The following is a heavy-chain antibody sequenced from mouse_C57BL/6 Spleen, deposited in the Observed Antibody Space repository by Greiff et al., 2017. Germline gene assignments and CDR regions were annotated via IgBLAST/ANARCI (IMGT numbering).Heavy chain of an antibody. CDR2: ISYDGSN. Sequence: ESGPGLVKPSQSLSLTCSVTGYSITSGYYWNWIRQFPGNKLEWMGYISYDGSNNYNPSLKNRISITRDTSKNQFFLKLNSVTTEDTATYYCAREDSNWAWFAYWGQGTLVTVSA. CDR3: AREDSNWAWFAY. CDR1: GYSITSGYY. D-gene: IGHD4-1*01. V-gene: IGHV3-6*01. J-gene: IGHJ3*01.